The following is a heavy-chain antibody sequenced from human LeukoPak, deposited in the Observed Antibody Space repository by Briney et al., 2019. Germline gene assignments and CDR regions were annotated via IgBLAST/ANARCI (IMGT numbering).Heavy chain of an antibody. V-gene: IGHV4-39*07. CDR3: ARGKEVITMLRGLKPGYYFDY. Sequence: SETLSLTCSVSGGSISSSSYYWGWIRQPPGKGLEWIGSIYYSGSTYYNPSLKSRVTISVDTSKNQFSLKLNSVTAADTAVYYCARGKEVITMLRGLKPGYYFDYWGQGTLVTVSS. D-gene: IGHD3-10*01. CDR2: IYYSGST. J-gene: IGHJ4*02. CDR1: GGSISSSSYY.